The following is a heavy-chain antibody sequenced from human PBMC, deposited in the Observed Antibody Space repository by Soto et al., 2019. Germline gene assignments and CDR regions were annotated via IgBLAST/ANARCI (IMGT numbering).Heavy chain of an antibody. CDR2: ISAYNGNT. CDR3: ARWPRDDYYFDY. V-gene: IGHV1-18*01. CDR1: GYTFTSYG. J-gene: IGHJ4*02. D-gene: IGHD1-1*01. Sequence: ASVKVSCKASGYTFTSYGISWVRQAPGQGLEWMGWISAYNGNTNYAQKLQGRVTMTTDTSTSTAYMELRSLRSDDAAVYYCARWPRDDYYFDYWGQGTLVTVSS.